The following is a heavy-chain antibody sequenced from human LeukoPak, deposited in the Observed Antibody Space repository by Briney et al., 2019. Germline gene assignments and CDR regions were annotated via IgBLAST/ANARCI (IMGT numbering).Heavy chain of an antibody. V-gene: IGHV3-74*01. Sequence: GGSLRLSCEGSGLTFSVYWFLWVRQAPGEGLVWVSRINADGGSTVYADSVRGRFTISRDNAKNTVYLQMNSLSTEDTAVYYCARGHSSGNQYDAFDMWGQGTRVTVSS. D-gene: IGHD3-22*01. CDR3: ARGHSSGNQYDAFDM. CDR1: GLTFSVYW. CDR2: INADGGST. J-gene: IGHJ3*02.